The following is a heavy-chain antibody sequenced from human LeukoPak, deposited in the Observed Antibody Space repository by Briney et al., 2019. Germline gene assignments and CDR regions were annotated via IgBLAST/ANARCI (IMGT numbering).Heavy chain of an antibody. Sequence: SETLSLTCTVSGGSISRYYWSWIRQPPGKGLEWIGYIYYSGSTNCNPSLKSRATISVDTSKIQLSRKLSSVTAADTAVYYCARISTADFWSGTYDYWGQGTLVTVSS. CDR1: GGSISRYY. CDR3: ARISTADFWSGTYDY. J-gene: IGHJ4*02. CDR2: IYYSGST. D-gene: IGHD3-3*01. V-gene: IGHV4-59*01.